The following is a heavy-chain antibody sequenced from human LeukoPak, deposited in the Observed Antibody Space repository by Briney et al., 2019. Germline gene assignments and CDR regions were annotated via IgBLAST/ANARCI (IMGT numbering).Heavy chain of an antibody. J-gene: IGHJ4*02. V-gene: IGHV3-23*01. D-gene: IGHD3-22*01. CDR1: GFIFNNYG. Sequence: GGSPRLSCAASGFIFNNYGLVWVRQAPGKGLEWVSAISDEGGGTTCADFVKGRFSVSRDNSKNTLFLQMNSLRAVDTALYYCAKGSSGYFFDLWGQGTLVTVSS. CDR2: ISDEGGGT. CDR3: AKGSSGYFFDL.